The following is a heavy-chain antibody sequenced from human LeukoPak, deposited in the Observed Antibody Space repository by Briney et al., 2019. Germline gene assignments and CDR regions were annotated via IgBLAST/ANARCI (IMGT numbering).Heavy chain of an antibody. CDR1: GGSISSSSYY. CDR3: ARGSAVAGTGVDY. D-gene: IGHD6-19*01. Sequence: SETLSLTCTVSGGSISSSSYYWGWIRQPPGKGLEWIGSIYYSGSTYYNPSLKSRVTISVDTSKNQFSLKLSSVTAADTAVYYCARGSAVAGTGVDYWGQGTLVTVSS. V-gene: IGHV4-39*01. CDR2: IYYSGST. J-gene: IGHJ4*02.